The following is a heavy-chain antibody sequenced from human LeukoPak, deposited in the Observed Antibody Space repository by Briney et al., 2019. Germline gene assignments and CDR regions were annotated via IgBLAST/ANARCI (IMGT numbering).Heavy chain of an antibody. Sequence: SVKVPCKASGGTFSTYAISWVRQAPGQGLEWVGRIVTILGTANYAQNFQGRVTITADRSTTTAYMELSSLRSEDTAVYYCARDHSDSGSFLNWGQGTLVTVSS. CDR3: ARDHSDSGSFLN. J-gene: IGHJ4*02. CDR2: IVTILGTA. CDR1: GGTFSTYA. V-gene: IGHV1-69*04. D-gene: IGHD3-10*01.